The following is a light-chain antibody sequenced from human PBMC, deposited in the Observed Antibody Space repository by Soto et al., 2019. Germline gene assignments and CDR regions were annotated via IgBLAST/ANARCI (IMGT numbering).Light chain of an antibody. Sequence: QSALAQPPSVSGAPGQNVTISCTGSSSNIGAGYDLHWYQQLPGTAPKLLLYGNSNRPSGVPDRFSGSKSGTSASLAISGLQDEDEAEYYWQYSDGSLSVYVFGNGTKLTVL. CDR2: GNS. CDR1: SSNIGAGYD. J-gene: IGLJ1*01. CDR3: QYSDGSLSVYV. V-gene: IGLV1-40*01.